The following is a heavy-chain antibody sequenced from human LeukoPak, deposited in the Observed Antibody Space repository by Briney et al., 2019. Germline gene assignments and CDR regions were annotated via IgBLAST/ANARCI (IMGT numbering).Heavy chain of an antibody. Sequence: SETLSLTCTVPGGSISSSSYYWGWIRQPPGKGLEWIGSIYYSGSTYYNPSLKSRVTISVDTSKNQFSLKLSSVTAADTAVYYCATGPGGSYSRDYFDYWGQGTLVTVSS. CDR2: IYYSGST. J-gene: IGHJ4*02. CDR3: ATGPGGSYSRDYFDY. V-gene: IGHV4-39*01. D-gene: IGHD1-26*01. CDR1: GGSISSSSYY.